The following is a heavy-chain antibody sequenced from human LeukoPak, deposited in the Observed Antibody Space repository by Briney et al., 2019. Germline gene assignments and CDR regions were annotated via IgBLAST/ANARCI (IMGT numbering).Heavy chain of an antibody. CDR2: IYTSGST. J-gene: IGHJ6*03. CDR1: GGSISSYY. D-gene: IGHD4-17*01. CDR3: ARIPPAAKRTTVTTGRLNYYYYMDV. V-gene: IGHV4-4*07. Sequence: SETLSLTCTVSGGSISSYYWSWIRQPAGKGLEWIGRIYTSGSTNYNPSLKSRVTMSVDTSKNQFSLKLSSVTAADTAVYYCARIPPAAKRTTVTTGRLNYYYYMDVWGKGTTVTVSS.